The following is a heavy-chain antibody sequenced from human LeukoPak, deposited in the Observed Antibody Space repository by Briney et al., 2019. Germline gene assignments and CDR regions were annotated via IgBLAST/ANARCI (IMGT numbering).Heavy chain of an antibody. CDR2: ISHTEGT. V-gene: IGHV4-34*01. CDR1: GVSINDYY. Sequence: SETLSLTCGVFGVSINDYYWSWIRQSPGKGLEWIGEISHTEGTRYNPSLESRVTMSVGTSENQLSLKLIFVTAADTAVYYCARVADAVLMVYAIDYWGQGTLVTVSS. CDR3: ARVADAVLMVYAIDY. D-gene: IGHD2-8*01. J-gene: IGHJ4*02.